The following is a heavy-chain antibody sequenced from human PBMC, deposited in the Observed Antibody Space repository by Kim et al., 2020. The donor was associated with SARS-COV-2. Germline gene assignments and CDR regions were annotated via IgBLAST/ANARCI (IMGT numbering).Heavy chain of an antibody. J-gene: IGHJ3*02. CDR2: ISYDGSNK. Sequence: GGSLRLSCAASGFTFSSYAMHWVRQAPGKGLEWVAVISYDGSNKYYADSVKGRFTISRDNSKNTLYLQMNSLRAEDTAVYYCARDRDAFDIWGQGTMVTVSS. V-gene: IGHV3-30-3*01. CDR3: ARDRDAFDI. CDR1: GFTFSSYA.